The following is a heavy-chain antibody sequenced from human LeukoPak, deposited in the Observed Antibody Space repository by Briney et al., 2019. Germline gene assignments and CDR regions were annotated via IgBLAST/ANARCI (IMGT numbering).Heavy chain of an antibody. CDR3: ARARYCSGTRCYFDY. V-gene: IGHV3-7*01. J-gene: IGHJ4*02. CDR1: GFTFSNYW. Sequence: WGSLRLSCAASGFTFSNYWMSWVRQAPGKGLEWVANIKQDGSEKYYVDSVKGRFAISRDNAKNSLYLQMNSLRAEDLAVYYCARARYCSGTRCYFDYWDQGTLGTVSS. CDR2: IKQDGSEK. D-gene: IGHD2-15*01.